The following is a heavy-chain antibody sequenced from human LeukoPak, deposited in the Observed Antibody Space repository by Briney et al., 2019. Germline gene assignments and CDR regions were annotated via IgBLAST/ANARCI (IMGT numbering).Heavy chain of an antibody. J-gene: IGHJ3*02. CDR2: ISAYNGNT. CDR1: GYTFTSYG. CDR3: ARPRWSSGWHDAFDI. V-gene: IGHV1-18*01. Sequence: ASVKVSCKASGYTFTSYGISWVRQAPGQGLEWMGWISAYNGNTNYAQKLQGRVTMTTDTSTSTAYMELRSLRSDDTAVYYCARPRWSSGWHDAFDIWGQGTKVTVSS. D-gene: IGHD6-25*01.